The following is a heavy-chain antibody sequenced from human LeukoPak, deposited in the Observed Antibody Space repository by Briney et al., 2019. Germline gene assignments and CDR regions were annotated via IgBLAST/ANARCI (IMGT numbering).Heavy chain of an antibody. CDR3: ARHLAAMTTY. CDR2: FYHSGST. Sequence: SETLSLTCNVSDYSINSGYFWGWVRQPPGKGLEWIGSFYHSGSTYYNPSLKSRVIISVDTSKNQFSLRLNSVTAADTAIYYCARHLAAMTTYWGQGTLVTVSS. CDR1: DYSINSGYF. J-gene: IGHJ4*02. V-gene: IGHV4-38-2*02. D-gene: IGHD4-11*01.